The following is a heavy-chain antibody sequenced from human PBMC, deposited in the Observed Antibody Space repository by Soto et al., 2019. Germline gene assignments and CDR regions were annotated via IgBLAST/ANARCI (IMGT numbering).Heavy chain of an antibody. D-gene: IGHD3-22*01. J-gene: IGHJ3*02. Sequence: GGSLRLSCAASGFTFSSYSMNWVRQAPGKGLEWVSSISSSSSYIYYADSVKGRFTISRDNAKNSLYLQMNSLGAEDTAVYYCARGITMIVVVPTDAFDIWGQGTMVTVSS. CDR1: GFTFSSYS. CDR2: ISSSSSYI. V-gene: IGHV3-21*01. CDR3: ARGITMIVVVPTDAFDI.